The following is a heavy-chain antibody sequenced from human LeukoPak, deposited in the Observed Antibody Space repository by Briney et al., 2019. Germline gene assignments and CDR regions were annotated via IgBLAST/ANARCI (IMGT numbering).Heavy chain of an antibody. D-gene: IGHD4-17*01. J-gene: IGHJ6*02. V-gene: IGHV4-34*01. CDR2: INHSGST. Sequence: SETLSLTCAVYGGSFSGYYWSWIRQPPGKGLEWIGEINHSGSTNYNPSLKSRVTISVDTSKNQFSLKLSSVTAADTAVYYCARISTVTGLGMDVWGQGTTVTVSS. CDR1: GGSFSGYY. CDR3: ARISTVTGLGMDV.